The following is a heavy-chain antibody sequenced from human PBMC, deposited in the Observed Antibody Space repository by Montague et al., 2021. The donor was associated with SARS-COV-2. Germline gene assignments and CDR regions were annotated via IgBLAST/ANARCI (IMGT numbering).Heavy chain of an antibody. V-gene: IGHV4-4*02. Sequence: SETLSLTCAVSGAPISSDNWWNWVRQSPGKGLEWIGEICQAVGTNYNPSLKSRVTIAVDNFSNQVSLKMTSVTAADTAIYYCARVVRGCSGHSCYFDPWGQGTLVTVSS. D-gene: IGHD2-2*01. CDR2: ICQAVGT. J-gene: IGHJ5*02. CDR1: GAPISSDNW. CDR3: ARVVRGCSGHSCYFDP.